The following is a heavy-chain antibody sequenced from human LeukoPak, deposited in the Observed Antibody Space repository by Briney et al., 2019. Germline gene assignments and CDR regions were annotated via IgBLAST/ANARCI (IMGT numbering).Heavy chain of an antibody. V-gene: IGHV1-8*01. CDR2: MNPNSGNT. J-gene: IGHJ2*01. D-gene: IGHD3-22*01. Sequence: ASVKVSCKASGYTFTSYDINWVRQATGQGLEWMGWMNPNSGNTGYAQKFQGRVTMTRSTSISTAYMELSSLRSEDTAVYYCARDYYDSSRGYFDLWGRGTLVTVSS. CDR3: ARDYYDSSRGYFDL. CDR1: GYTFTSYD.